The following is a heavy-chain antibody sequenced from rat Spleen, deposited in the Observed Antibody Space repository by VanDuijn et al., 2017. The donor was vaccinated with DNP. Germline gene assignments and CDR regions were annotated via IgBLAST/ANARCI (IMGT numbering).Heavy chain of an antibody. Sequence: QVQLKESGPGLVQPSQTLSLTCTVSGFSLTSYNVHWVRQPTGKGLEWMGIIWTGGSTDYNSALKSRLSISRDTSKNQVFLKMNSLQPEDTGTYYCARHGYYTGDYWGQGVMVTVSS. D-gene: IGHD1-1*01. CDR3: ARHGYYTGDY. CDR2: IWTGGST. J-gene: IGHJ2*01. CDR1: GFSLTSYN. V-gene: IGHV2-30*01.